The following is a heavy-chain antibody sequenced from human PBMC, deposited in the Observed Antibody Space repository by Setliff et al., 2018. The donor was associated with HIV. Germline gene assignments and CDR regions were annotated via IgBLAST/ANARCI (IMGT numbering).Heavy chain of an antibody. CDR2: INPNSGVA. V-gene: IGHV1-2*06. D-gene: IGHD2-8*01. CDR1: GYTFTDYS. J-gene: IGHJ5*02. CDR3: TRSDLYLDGSSYYNWFDP. Sequence: ASVKVSCKASGYTFTDYSLHWVRQAPGQGLEWMGRINPNSGVANIVQKFQGRVTLTRDTSISTAYMELSRLKSDDTALYFCTRSDLYLDGSSYYNWFDPWGQGTLVTSPQ.